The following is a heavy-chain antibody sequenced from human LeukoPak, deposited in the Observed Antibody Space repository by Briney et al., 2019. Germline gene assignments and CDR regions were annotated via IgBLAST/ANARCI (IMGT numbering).Heavy chain of an antibody. CDR1: GFTFSSYG. J-gene: IGHJ4*02. D-gene: IGHD2-2*01. CDR3: AKSLGYCSSTSCPFDY. Sequence: GGSLRLSCAASGFTFSSYGMHWVRQAPGKGLECVAFIRYDGSNKYYADSVKGRFTISRDNSKNTLYLQMNSLRAEDTAVYYCAKSLGYCSSTSCPFDYWGQGTLVTVSS. V-gene: IGHV3-30*02. CDR2: IRYDGSNK.